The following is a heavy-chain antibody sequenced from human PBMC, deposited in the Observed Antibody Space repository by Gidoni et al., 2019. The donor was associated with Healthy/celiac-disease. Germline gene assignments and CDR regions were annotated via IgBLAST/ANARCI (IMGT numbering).Heavy chain of an antibody. CDR2: ISYDGSNK. CDR3: AKDRYYYDSSGYYCDY. Sequence: QVQLVESGGGVVQPGRSLRLSCAASGFTFRSYGMHWVRQAPGKGLEWVAVISYDGSNKYYADSVKGRFTISRDNSKNTLYLQMNSLRAEDTAVYYCAKDRYYYDSSGYYCDYWGQGTLVTVSS. CDR1: GFTFRSYG. J-gene: IGHJ4*02. V-gene: IGHV3-30*18. D-gene: IGHD3-22*01.